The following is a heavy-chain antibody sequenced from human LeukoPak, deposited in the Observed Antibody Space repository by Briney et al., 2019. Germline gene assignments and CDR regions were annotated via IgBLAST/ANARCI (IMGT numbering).Heavy chain of an antibody. Sequence: SETLSLTCAVYGGSFSGYYWSWIRQPPGKGLEWIGKINHGGSTNYNPSLKSRVTISVDTSKNQFSLKLSSVTAADTAVYYCARAGAVAGTRWPADYWGQGTLVTVSS. J-gene: IGHJ4*02. V-gene: IGHV4-34*09. D-gene: IGHD6-19*01. CDR1: GGSFSGYY. CDR3: ARAGAVAGTRWPADY. CDR2: INHGGST.